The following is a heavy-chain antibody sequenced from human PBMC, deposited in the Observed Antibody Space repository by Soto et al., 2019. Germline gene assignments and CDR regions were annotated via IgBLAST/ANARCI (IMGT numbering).Heavy chain of an antibody. D-gene: IGHD3-10*01. CDR3: VRVRGGGTYHFDY. CDR1: GFTFSDHY. V-gene: IGHV3-72*01. CDR2: SRNKAHSYTT. Sequence: VQLVESGGGVVQPGRSLRLSCAASGFTFSDHYMDWVRQAPGKGLEWVGRSRNKAHSYTTEYAASVKGRFTISRDDSKNSLYLQMNSLKTDDTAVYYCVRVRGGGTYHFDYWGQGTLVTVSS. J-gene: IGHJ4*02.